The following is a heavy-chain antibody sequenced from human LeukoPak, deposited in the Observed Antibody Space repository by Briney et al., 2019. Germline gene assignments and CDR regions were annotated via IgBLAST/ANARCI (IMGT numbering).Heavy chain of an antibody. J-gene: IGHJ4*02. D-gene: IGHD6-25*01. CDR2: IYPGDSDT. Sequence: GESLKISCXGSGYSFTSYWIGWVRQMPGKGLELMGIIYPGDSDTIFSPSFQGQVTISADKSISTAYLQWSSLKASDTAMYYCARENLAAGGNDYWGQGTLVTVSS. CDR1: GYSFTSYW. V-gene: IGHV5-51*06. CDR3: ARENLAAGGNDY.